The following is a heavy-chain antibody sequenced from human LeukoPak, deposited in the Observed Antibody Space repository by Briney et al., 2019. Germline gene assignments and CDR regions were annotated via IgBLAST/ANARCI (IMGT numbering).Heavy chain of an antibody. CDR3: ARAITGTTRHGY. V-gene: IGHV3-48*03. D-gene: IGHD1-20*01. J-gene: IGHJ4*02. CDR1: GFTFRSYE. CDR2: SSSRGSTM. Sequence: PGGSLRLSCATSGFTFRSYEMNWVRQAPGKVLEWVSYSSSRGSTMYYADSVTGRFTISRDNAKNELYLQMTRLRAEDTAVYYCARAITGTTRHGYWGQGTMVTVSS.